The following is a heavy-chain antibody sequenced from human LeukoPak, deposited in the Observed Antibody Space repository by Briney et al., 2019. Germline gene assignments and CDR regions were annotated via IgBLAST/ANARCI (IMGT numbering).Heavy chain of an antibody. J-gene: IGHJ4*02. D-gene: IGHD3-10*01. Sequence: AGGSLRLSCAASGFIFSNYHMSWVRQAPGKGLEWVSRISGVTTSTYYADSVKGRFTLSRDNSKNTLYLHMNSLRVEDTALYYCAKPIATIREDPFDSWGQGTLVTVSS. CDR2: ISGVTTST. CDR1: GFIFSNYH. V-gene: IGHV3-23*01. CDR3: AKPIATIREDPFDS.